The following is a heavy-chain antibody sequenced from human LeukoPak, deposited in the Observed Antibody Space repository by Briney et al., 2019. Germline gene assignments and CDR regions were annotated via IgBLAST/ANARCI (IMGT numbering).Heavy chain of an antibody. Sequence: PSETLSLTCAVSGGSINSGAYSWSWIRQPPGKGLEWIGYIYYSGSTYYNPSLKSRVTISVDRSKNQFSLKLSSVTAADTAVYYCARAVDTAMVNWGQGTLVTVSS. V-gene: IGHV4-30-2*01. D-gene: IGHD5-18*01. CDR2: IYYSGST. CDR1: GGSINSGAYS. CDR3: ARAVDTAMVN. J-gene: IGHJ4*02.